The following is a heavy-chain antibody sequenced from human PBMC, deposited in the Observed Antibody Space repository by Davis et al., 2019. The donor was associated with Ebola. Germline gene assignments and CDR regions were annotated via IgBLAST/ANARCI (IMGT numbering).Heavy chain of an antibody. CDR3: AREKWELLGFDY. J-gene: IGHJ4*02. V-gene: IGHV3-33*08. D-gene: IGHD1-26*01. CDR1: GFTFSSYG. CDR2: IWYDGSNK. Sequence: PGGSLRLSCAASGFTFSSYGMHWVRQAPGKGLEWVAVIWYDGSNKYYADSVKGRFTISRDNSKNTLYLQMNSLRDEDTAVYYCAREKWELLGFDYWGQGTLVTVSS.